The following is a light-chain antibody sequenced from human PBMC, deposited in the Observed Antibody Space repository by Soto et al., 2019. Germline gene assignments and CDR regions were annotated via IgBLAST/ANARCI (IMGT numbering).Light chain of an antibody. CDR1: QGITDD. Sequence: AIQMTQSPSSLSATVGDRVTITCRASQGITDDLSWYQQNPGRAPKLLIYAASSSQNGVPPRFSGSGSGTDFILTITSLQPEDFASYYCQQDHSFPFTFGGGTKVDIK. CDR3: QQDHSFPFT. J-gene: IGKJ4*01. CDR2: AAS. V-gene: IGKV1-6*01.